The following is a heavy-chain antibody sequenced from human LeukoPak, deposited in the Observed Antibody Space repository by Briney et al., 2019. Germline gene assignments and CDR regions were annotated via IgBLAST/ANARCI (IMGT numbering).Heavy chain of an antibody. CDR1: GFTFSSYS. V-gene: IGHV3-48*01. CDR2: ISTSSSTI. Sequence: GGSLRLSCAASGFTFSSYSMNWVRQAPGKGLEWVSYISTSSSTIYYADSVKGRFTISRDNAKHSLYLQMNSLRAEDTAVYYCAKLVFGYSYGYEEFDYWGQGTLVTVSS. D-gene: IGHD5-18*01. J-gene: IGHJ4*02. CDR3: AKLVFGYSYGYEEFDY.